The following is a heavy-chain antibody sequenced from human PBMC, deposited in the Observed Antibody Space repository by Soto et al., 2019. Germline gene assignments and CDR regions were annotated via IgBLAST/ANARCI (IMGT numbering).Heavy chain of an antibody. D-gene: IGHD5-18*01. CDR2: IHYSGST. Sequence: SETLSLTCTVPGGSVNIGTYYWSWIRQPPGKGLEWIGFIHYSGSTNYNTSLKGRVTMSVDTSKNQFSLKLTSVTAADTAVYYCSCIFSGGYGYGFYYYGMDVWGQGTTVTVSS. V-gene: IGHV4-61*01. J-gene: IGHJ6*02. CDR1: GGSVNIGTYY. CDR3: SCIFSGGYGYGFYYYGMDV.